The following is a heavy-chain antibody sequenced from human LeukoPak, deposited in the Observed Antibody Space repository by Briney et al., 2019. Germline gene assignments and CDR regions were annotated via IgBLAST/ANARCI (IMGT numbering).Heavy chain of an antibody. CDR2: INPSGGST. V-gene: IGHV1-46*01. CDR1: GYTFTSYY. CDR3: ARGPILLRFLDD. J-gene: IGHJ6*02. D-gene: IGHD3-3*01. Sequence: ASVKVSCKASGYTFTSYYMHWVRQAPGQGLEWMGMINPSGGSTTYAQRFHGRLTMTRDTSTSTVYMELSSLRSEDTAVYYCARGPILLRFLDDWGQGTTVTVSS.